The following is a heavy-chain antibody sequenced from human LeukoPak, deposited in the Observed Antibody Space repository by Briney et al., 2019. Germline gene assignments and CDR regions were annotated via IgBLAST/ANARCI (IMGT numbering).Heavy chain of an antibody. CDR3: TSPKIVGRWALYFQR. CDR1: GFTFSNAW. CDR2: IKSKTDGGTT. Sequence: PGGSLRLSCAASGFTFSNAWMSWVRQAPGKGLEWVGRIKSKTDGGTTDYAAPVKGRFTISRDDSKNTLYLQMNSLKTEDTAVYYCTSPKIVGRWALYFQRWGQGTLVTVSS. D-gene: IGHD3-16*02. V-gene: IGHV3-15*01. J-gene: IGHJ1*01.